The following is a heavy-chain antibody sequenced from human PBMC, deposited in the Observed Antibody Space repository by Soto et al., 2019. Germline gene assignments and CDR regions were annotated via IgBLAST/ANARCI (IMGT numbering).Heavy chain of an antibody. V-gene: IGHV3-53*02. CDR2: IYSGCST. J-gene: IGHJ6*02. Sequence: EVQLVETGGGLIQPGGSLRLSCASSGLTVSSNYMSWVRQAPGKGLEWVSVIYSGCSTYYADSVKGRFTISRDNSNNKMYLQMNSLRAEATAVYYGATHIQVGLGGDWASQLVYCYCGMDVWGQGTTGTVSS. CDR1: GLTVSSNY. CDR3: ATHIQVGLGGDWASQLVYCYCGMDV. D-gene: IGHD2-21*01.